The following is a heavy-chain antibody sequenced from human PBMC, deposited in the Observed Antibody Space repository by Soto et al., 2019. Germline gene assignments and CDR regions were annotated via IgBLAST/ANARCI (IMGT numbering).Heavy chain of an antibody. D-gene: IGHD6-19*01. V-gene: IGHV3-73*02. Sequence: EVQLVESGGGLVQPGGSLKLSCAASGFSLSGSAMHWVRQASGKGLEWVGRIRSKANSYATEYDASVKGRFTISRDNSKNTLYLQMNSLRAEDTAVYYCAREGGVSGWYWGGDYWGQGTPVTVSS. CDR2: IRSKANSYAT. CDR1: GFSLSGSA. J-gene: IGHJ4*02. CDR3: AREGGVSGWYWGGDY.